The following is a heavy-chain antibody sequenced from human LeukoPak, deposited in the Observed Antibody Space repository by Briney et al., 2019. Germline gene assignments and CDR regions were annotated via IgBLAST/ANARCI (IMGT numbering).Heavy chain of an antibody. CDR3: ARETRLRWTDY. J-gene: IGHJ4*02. D-gene: IGHD5-24*01. CDR2: ISSNGGST. Sequence: PGGSLRLSCAASGFTFSSYAMHWVRQAPGKGLEYVSAISSNGGSTYYANSVKGRFTISRDNSKNTLYLQMGSLRAEDMAVYYCARETRLRWTDYWGQGTLVTVSS. CDR1: GFTFSSYA. V-gene: IGHV3-64*01.